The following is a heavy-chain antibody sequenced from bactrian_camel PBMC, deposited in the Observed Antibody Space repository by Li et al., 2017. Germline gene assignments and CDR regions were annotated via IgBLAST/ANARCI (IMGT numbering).Heavy chain of an antibody. V-gene: IGHV3S63*01. CDR2: IRTGDGITH. J-gene: IGHJ4*01. CDR1: GATFGNGC. D-gene: IGHD2*01. Sequence: HVQLVESGGGSVQAGGSLRLSCVGSGATFGNGCMGWLRQAPGKEREGVAGIRTGDGITHYWLNSVKDRFTISQDNDKNTVYLQMNSLKPEDTAVYYCAATRVTSSSDYSGRWYKEEAFNHWGQGTQVTVS. CDR3: AATRVTSSSDYSGRWYKEEAFNH.